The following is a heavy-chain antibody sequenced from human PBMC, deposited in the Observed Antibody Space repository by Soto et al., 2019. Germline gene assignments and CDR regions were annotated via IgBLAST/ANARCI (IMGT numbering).Heavy chain of an antibody. J-gene: IGHJ4*02. V-gene: IGHV4-31*03. Sequence: SETLSLTCTVSGGSISSGGYYWSWIRQHPGKGLEWIGYIYYSGSTYYNPSLKSRVTISVDTSKNQFSLKLSSVTAADTAVYYCARDGPGIGFDYWGQGTLVTASS. CDR1: GGSISSGGYY. CDR3: ARDGPGIGFDY. D-gene: IGHD3-10*01. CDR2: IYYSGST.